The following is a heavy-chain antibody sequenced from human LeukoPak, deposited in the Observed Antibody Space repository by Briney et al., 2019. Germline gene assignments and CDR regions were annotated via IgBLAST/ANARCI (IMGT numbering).Heavy chain of an antibody. J-gene: IGHJ4*02. Sequence: PGGSLRLSCAASGFTFSNYAMTWVRQAPGKGLEWVSGISGSGSSTYYADSVKGRFTLSRDYPKNTLYLQMNSLRAEDTAVYFCAKYSGSYYYPPSWDSWGQGTLVTVSS. CDR3: AKYSGSYYYPPSWDS. CDR2: ISGSGSST. CDR1: GFTFSNYA. D-gene: IGHD1-26*01. V-gene: IGHV3-23*01.